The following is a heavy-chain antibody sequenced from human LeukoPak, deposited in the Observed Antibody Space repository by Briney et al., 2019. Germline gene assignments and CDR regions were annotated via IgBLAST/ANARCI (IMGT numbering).Heavy chain of an antibody. CDR3: ARDREQDSGDVLDY. CDR2: IYYSGST. J-gene: IGHJ4*02. V-gene: IGHV4-30-4*08. D-gene: IGHD5-12*01. CDR1: GGSISSYY. Sequence: PSETLSLTCTVSGGSISSYYWSWLRQPPGKGLEWVGYIYYSGSTYYNPSLKSRVTISVDTSKNQFSLKLSSVTAADTAVYYCARDREQDSGDVLDYWGQGTLVTVSS.